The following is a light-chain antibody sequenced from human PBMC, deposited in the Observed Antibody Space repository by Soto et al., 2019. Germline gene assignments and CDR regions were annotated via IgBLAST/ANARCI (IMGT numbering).Light chain of an antibody. J-gene: IGKJ5*01. CDR1: QSLSSS. CDR2: DAS. Sequence: EIVMTQSPATLSVSPGERATLSCRASQSLSSSLAWYQQRPGQAPRLLISDASNRATGIPARFSGSGSGTDFTLTISSLEPEDFAVYYCHQRQYWPPITFGQGTRLEIK. V-gene: IGKV3-11*01. CDR3: HQRQYWPPIT.